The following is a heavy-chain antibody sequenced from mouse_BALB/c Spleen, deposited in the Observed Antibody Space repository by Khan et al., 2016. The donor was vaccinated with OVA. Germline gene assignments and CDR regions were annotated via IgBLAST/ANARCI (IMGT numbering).Heavy chain of an antibody. CDR2: ISYSGST. J-gene: IGHJ2*01. Sequence: EVKLLESGPGLVKPSQSLSLTCTVTGYSITSDYAWTWIRQFPGDKLEWMGYISYSGSTSYHPSLKSRISITRDTSKNRFFLQLNSVTTEDTATYYCAVIRFYYGYSSFDYWGQGTTLTVSS. V-gene: IGHV3-2*02. CDR1: GYSITSDYA. D-gene: IGHD2-2*01. CDR3: AVIRFYYGYSSFDY.